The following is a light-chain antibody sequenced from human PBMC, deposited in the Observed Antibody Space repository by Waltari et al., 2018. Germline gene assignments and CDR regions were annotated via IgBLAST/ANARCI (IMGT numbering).Light chain of an antibody. CDR1: QSVSGY. J-gene: IGKJ3*01. V-gene: IGKV3-11*01. Sequence: VLTHSPATLSLSPGERATLSCRANQSVSGYCAWYQQKPGQAPRLLIYDGSHRATGIPPGFSGSGSGTDCTLTISSLEPEDFAVYYCQHRNHWPPLFTFGPGTKVVF. CDR3: QHRNHWPPLFT. CDR2: DGS.